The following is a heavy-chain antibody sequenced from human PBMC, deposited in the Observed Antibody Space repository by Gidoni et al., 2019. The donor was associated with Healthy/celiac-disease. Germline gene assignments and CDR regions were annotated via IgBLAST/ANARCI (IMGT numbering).Heavy chain of an antibody. D-gene: IGHD6-6*01. Sequence: QVQPVQSGAEVKKPGSSVSVSCTASGGTFSSYANSWVRQAPGQGLEWMGGIISILGTANYAQKFQVRVTITADKSTSTAYMELRSMRSEDTAVYYCARVVIAARPIYYYYGIDVWGQGTTVTVSS. CDR2: IISILGTA. CDR1: GGTFSSYA. CDR3: ARVVIAARPIYYYYGIDV. V-gene: IGHV1-69*06. J-gene: IGHJ6*02.